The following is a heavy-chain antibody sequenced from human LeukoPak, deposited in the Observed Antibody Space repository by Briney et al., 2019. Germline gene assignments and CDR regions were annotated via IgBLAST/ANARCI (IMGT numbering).Heavy chain of an antibody. D-gene: IGHD3-10*01. CDR1: GGSFSGYY. CDR3: ARAARYYGSGSYYNGPRWFDP. V-gene: IGHV4-34*01. Sequence: SETLSLTCAVYGGSFSGYYWSWIRQPPGKGLEWIGEINHSGSTNYNPSLKSRVTISVDTSKNQFSLKLSSVTAADTAVYYCARAARYYGSGSYYNGPRWFDPWGQGTLVTVSS. J-gene: IGHJ5*02. CDR2: INHSGST.